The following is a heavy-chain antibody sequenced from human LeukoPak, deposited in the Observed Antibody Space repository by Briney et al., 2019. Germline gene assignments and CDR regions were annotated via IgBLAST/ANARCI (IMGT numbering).Heavy chain of an antibody. D-gene: IGHD2-2*01. CDR3: ARGQEDCSSTSCYFVY. J-gene: IGHJ4*02. Sequence: ASVKVSCKASGYTFTSYGISWVRQAPGQGLEWMGWISAYNGNTNYAQKLQGRVTMTTDTSTSTAYMELRSLRSDDTAVYYCARGQEDCSSTSCYFVYWGQGTLVTVSS. CDR1: GYTFTSYG. V-gene: IGHV1-18*01. CDR2: ISAYNGNT.